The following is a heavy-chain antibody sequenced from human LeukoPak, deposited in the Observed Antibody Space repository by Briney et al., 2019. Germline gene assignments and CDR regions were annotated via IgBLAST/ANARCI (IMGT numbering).Heavy chain of an antibody. CDR2: IYTNGST. CDR3: ARLSQYQLLFYYFYYYMDV. Sequence: PSETLSLTCTVSGGSISSFHWTWIRQSPRKALEWIGYIYTNGSTNYNPSLKSRVTLSVDASKNQFSLKLISVTAADTAVYYCARLSQYQLLFYYFYYYMDVWGKGTTVIVSS. J-gene: IGHJ6*03. CDR1: GGSISSFH. V-gene: IGHV4-4*09. D-gene: IGHD2-2*01.